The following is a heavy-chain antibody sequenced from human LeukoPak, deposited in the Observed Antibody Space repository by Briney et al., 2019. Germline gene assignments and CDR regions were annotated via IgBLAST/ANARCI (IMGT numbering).Heavy chain of an antibody. CDR2: IYPDDSDT. V-gene: IGHV5-51*01. D-gene: IGHD1-7*01. Sequence: GESLKISCKGSGYSFTSYWIDRVRQMPGKGLEWMGIIYPDDSDTRYSPSFQGQVTISADKSISTAYLQWSSLKASDTAMYYCARRGLGGTTSFWFDPWGQGTLVTVSS. CDR1: GYSFTSYW. J-gene: IGHJ5*02. CDR3: ARRGLGGTTSFWFDP.